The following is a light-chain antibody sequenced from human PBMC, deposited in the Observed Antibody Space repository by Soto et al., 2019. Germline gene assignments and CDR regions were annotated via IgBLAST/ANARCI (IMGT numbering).Light chain of an antibody. CDR1: SSDVGAYDF. CDR3: SSYTNSSTRV. V-gene: IGLV2-14*03. J-gene: IGLJ1*01. CDR2: EVR. Sequence: QSVLTQPASVSGSPGQSITISCTGTSSDVGAYDFVSWYQQHPDKAPKLMIYEVRNRPSGVSTRFSGSKSVNTATLTISGLQAEDEADYYCSSYTNSSTRVFGTGTKLTVL.